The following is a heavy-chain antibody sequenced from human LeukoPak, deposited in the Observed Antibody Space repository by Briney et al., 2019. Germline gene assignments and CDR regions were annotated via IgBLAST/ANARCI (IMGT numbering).Heavy chain of an antibody. V-gene: IGHV3-20*04. Sequence: GGSLRLSCAASGFTFDDYGMSWVRQAPGKGLGWVSGINWNGGSTGYADSVKGRFTISRDNAKNSLYLQMNSLRAEDTALYYCARYPTYYYDSSGYKEGSYFDYWGQGTLVTVSS. CDR2: INWNGGST. J-gene: IGHJ4*02. D-gene: IGHD3-22*01. CDR3: ARYPTYYYDSSGYKEGSYFDY. CDR1: GFTFDDYG.